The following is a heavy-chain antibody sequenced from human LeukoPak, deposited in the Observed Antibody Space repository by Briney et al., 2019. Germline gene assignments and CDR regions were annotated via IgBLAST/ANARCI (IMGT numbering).Heavy chain of an antibody. Sequence: PGGALRLSCAASGFTFSSYGMHWVRQAPGEGLGWVAFIRYDGSNKYYADSVKGRFTISRDNSKNTLYLQMNSLRAEDTAVYYCAKGVYSSGWPANDAFDIWGQGTMVTVSS. CDR3: AKGVYSSGWPANDAFDI. D-gene: IGHD6-19*01. J-gene: IGHJ3*02. CDR2: IRYDGSNK. CDR1: GFTFSSYG. V-gene: IGHV3-30*02.